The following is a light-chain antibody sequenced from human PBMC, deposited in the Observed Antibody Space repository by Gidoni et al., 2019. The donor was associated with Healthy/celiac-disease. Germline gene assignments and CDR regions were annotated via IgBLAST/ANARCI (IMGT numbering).Light chain of an antibody. Sequence: DIVLTQSPATLSLSPGDSATLSCRASQSVSSYVAWYQQKPGQAPRLIIYDASNGATGIPARFSGSGSGTDFTLTSSSLEPEDFAVYYWQQRSNWPWTFGQXTKVEIK. CDR1: QSVSSY. CDR3: QQRSNWPWT. CDR2: DAS. V-gene: IGKV3-11*01. J-gene: IGKJ1*01.